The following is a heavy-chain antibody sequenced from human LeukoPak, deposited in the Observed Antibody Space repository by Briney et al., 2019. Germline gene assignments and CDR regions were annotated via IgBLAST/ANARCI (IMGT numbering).Heavy chain of an antibody. J-gene: IGHJ4*02. V-gene: IGHV4-34*01. D-gene: IGHD3-9*01. CDR2: INHSGST. CDR3: ARRRRWRYYYFDY. Sequence: SETLSLTCAVYGGSFTDYYWSWIRQPPGKGLEWIGEINHSGSTNYNPSLKSRVTISVDTSKNQFSLKLSSVTAADTAVYYCARRRRWRYYYFDYWGQGTLVTVSS. CDR1: GGSFTDYY.